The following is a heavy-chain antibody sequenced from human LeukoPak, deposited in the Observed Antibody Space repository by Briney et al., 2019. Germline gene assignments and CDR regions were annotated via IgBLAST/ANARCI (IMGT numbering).Heavy chain of an antibody. V-gene: IGHV3-7*01. D-gene: IGHD6-19*01. J-gene: IGHJ4*02. CDR1: GFTFSSYW. CDR3: VRDWRSGWHFGH. Sequence: GGSLRLSCAAPGFTFSSYWMSWVRQTPEKGLEWLANIKQDGSEKYYVDSVKGRFTNPRDNAKNLMFLKMNSLRAEDPAAYYVVRDWRSGWHFGHWGQGARVTVSS. CDR2: IKQDGSEK.